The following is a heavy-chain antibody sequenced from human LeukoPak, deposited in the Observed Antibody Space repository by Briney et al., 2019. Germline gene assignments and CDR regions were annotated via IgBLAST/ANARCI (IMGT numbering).Heavy chain of an antibody. Sequence: SETLSLTCSVSGDSMYSHYWSFIRQAAGTGLEWIGRIHTSGTTYYNPSLKSRVTLSIDTSMNQFSLRLPSVTAADTAVYYYARGDYYDGGGRNWFDPWGQGTLVTVSP. V-gene: IGHV4-4*07. CDR2: IHTSGTT. D-gene: IGHD3-3*01. CDR3: ARGDYYDGGGRNWFDP. J-gene: IGHJ5*02. CDR1: GDSMYSHY.